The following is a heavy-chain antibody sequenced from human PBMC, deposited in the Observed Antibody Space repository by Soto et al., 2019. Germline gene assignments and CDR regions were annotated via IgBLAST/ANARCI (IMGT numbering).Heavy chain of an antibody. CDR2: IIPIFGTA. Sequence: ASVKVSCKASGGTFSSYAISWVRQAPGQGLEWMGGIIPIFGTANYAQKFQGRVTITADESTSTAYMELSSLRSEDTAVYYCARYITMIVVAQAGDAFDIWGQGTMVTV. CDR1: GGTFSSYA. J-gene: IGHJ3*02. V-gene: IGHV1-69*13. D-gene: IGHD3-22*01. CDR3: ARYITMIVVAQAGDAFDI.